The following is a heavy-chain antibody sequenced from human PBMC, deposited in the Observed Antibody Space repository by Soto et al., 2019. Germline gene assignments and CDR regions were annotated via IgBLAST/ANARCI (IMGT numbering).Heavy chain of an antibody. Sequence: QVQLVESGGGVVQPGRSLRLSCAASGFTFSSYAMHWVRQAPGKGLEWVAVISYDGSNKYYADSVKGRFTISRDNSKKTLYLQMNSLRAEDTAVYYCAREFRGYTYGAHYWGQGTLVTVSS. V-gene: IGHV3-30-3*01. CDR1: GFTFSSYA. J-gene: IGHJ4*02. CDR3: AREFRGYTYGAHY. CDR2: ISYDGSNK. D-gene: IGHD5-18*01.